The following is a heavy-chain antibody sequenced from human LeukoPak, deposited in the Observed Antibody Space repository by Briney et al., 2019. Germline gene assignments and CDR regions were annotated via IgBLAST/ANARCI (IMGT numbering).Heavy chain of an antibody. CDR2: ISHTGNT. Sequence: PSETLSLTCAVYVGSFSDYSWSWVRQPPGRGLEWIAEISHTGNTYHNPSLKTRVTMSVDTSKNQFSLKLSTVTAADTAVYYCARGPHGDYYSYYGMDVWGQGTAVTVSS. V-gene: IGHV4-34*01. CDR1: VGSFSDYS. CDR3: ARGPHGDYYSYYGMDV. J-gene: IGHJ6*02. D-gene: IGHD3-16*01.